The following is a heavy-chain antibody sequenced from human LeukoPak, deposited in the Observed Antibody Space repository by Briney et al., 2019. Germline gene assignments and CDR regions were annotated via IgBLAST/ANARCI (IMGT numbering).Heavy chain of an antibody. V-gene: IGHV1-18*04. CDR1: GYTFTSYG. CDR3: ARGDYDYVWGSYRSRPTDY. Sequence: ASVKVSCKASGYTFTSYGISWVRQAPGQGLEWMGWISAYNGNTNYAQKLQGRVTMTTDTSTSTAYMELRSLRSDDTAVYYCARGDYDYVWGSYRSRPTDYWGQGTLVTVSS. J-gene: IGHJ4*02. CDR2: ISAYNGNT. D-gene: IGHD3-16*02.